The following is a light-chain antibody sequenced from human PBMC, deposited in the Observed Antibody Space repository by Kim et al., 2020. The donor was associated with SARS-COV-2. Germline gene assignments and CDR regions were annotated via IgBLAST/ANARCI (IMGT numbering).Light chain of an antibody. CDR2: GAS. Sequence: DIQMTQSPSSLSASVGDRVTITCRASQSISSHLNWYQQKAGQAPRFLIYGASSLQSGVPSRFSGSGYGTVFTLTNNSLQPEDFATYSCQQTYSSPATFGQGTKVDIK. CDR3: QQTYSSPAT. V-gene: IGKV1-39*01. CDR1: QSISSH. J-gene: IGKJ1*01.